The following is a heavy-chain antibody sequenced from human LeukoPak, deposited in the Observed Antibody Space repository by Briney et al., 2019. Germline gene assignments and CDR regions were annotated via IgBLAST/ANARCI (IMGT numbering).Heavy chain of an antibody. CDR2: ISGSGGST. CDR1: GFTFSSYG. J-gene: IGHJ4*02. Sequence: PGGSLRLSCAASGFTFSSYGMSWVRQAPGKGLEWVSAISGSGGSTYYADSVKGRFTTSRDNSKNTLYLQMNSLRAEDTAVYYCAKDSELLWDYWGQGTLVTVSS. V-gene: IGHV3-23*01. CDR3: AKDSELLWDY. D-gene: IGHD1-26*01.